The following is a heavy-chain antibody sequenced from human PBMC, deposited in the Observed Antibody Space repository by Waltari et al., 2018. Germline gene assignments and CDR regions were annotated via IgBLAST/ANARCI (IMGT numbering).Heavy chain of an antibody. Sequence: EVQLVESGGGLVQPGGSLRLSCAASGFTFSSYEMNWVRQAPGKGLEGVAYISSSVSTKYYADSVKGRFTISRDNAKNSLYLQMNSLRAEDTAVYYCARDKQWLVLWGQGTLVTVSS. V-gene: IGHV3-48*03. J-gene: IGHJ4*02. CDR3: ARDKQWLVL. D-gene: IGHD6-19*01. CDR2: ISSSVSTK. CDR1: GFTFSSYE.